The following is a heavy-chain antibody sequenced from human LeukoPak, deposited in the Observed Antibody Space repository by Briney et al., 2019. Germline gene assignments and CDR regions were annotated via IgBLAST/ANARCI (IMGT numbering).Heavy chain of an antibody. CDR3: ARHRGNWSFDS. J-gene: IGHJ4*02. CDR1: GGSISNYY. V-gene: IGHV4-4*09. Sequence: SETLSLTCSVSGGSISNYYWSWIRQPPGKGLEWIGYIYSSGSTNYNPSLKSRVTISVDASKIQFSLRLSSATAADTAVYYCARHRGNWSFDSWGRGTLVTVSS. CDR2: IYSSGST. D-gene: IGHD1-1*01.